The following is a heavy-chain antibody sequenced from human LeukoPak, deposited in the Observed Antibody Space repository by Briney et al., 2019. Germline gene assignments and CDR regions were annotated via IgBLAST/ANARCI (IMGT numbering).Heavy chain of an antibody. Sequence: ASVKVSCKASGYTFTSYGISWVRQAPGQGLEWMGWISAYNGNTNYAQKLQGRVTMTTDTSTSTAYMELRSLRSDDTAVYYCARDGITYYYGSGGDNWFDPWGQGTLVTVSS. CDR3: ARDGITYYYGSGGDNWFDP. CDR2: ISAYNGNT. V-gene: IGHV1-18*01. CDR1: GYTFTSYG. J-gene: IGHJ5*02. D-gene: IGHD3-10*01.